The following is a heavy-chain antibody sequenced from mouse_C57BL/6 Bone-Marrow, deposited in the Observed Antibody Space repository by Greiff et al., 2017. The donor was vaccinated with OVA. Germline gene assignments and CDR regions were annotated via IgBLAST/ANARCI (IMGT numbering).Heavy chain of an antibody. V-gene: IGHV1-81*01. CDR2: IYPRSGNT. CDR1: GYTFTSYG. D-gene: IGHD2-1*01. CDR3: ARPGNYGDYAMDY. Sequence: QVQLQQSGAELARPGASVKLSCKASGYTFTSYGISWVKQRTGQGLEWIGEIYPRSGNTYYNEKFKGKATLTADKSSSTAYMELRSLTSEDSAVYFCARPGNYGDYAMDYWGQGTSVTVSS. J-gene: IGHJ4*01.